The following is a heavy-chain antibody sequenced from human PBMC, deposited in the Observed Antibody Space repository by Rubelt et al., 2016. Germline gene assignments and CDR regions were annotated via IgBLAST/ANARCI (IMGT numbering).Heavy chain of an antibody. V-gene: IGHV1-18*01. CDR3: ARVRFGNSWFDP. Sequence: QVQLVQSGAEVKKPGASVEVSCKASGYTFTSYGISWVREAAGQGLEWRGWSSAYTGNTNSDQKLQGRVTMTTDTSTSTAYMELRSLRSDDTAVYYCARVRFGNSWFDPWGQGTLVTVSS. J-gene: IGHJ5*02. CDR2: SSAYTGNT. D-gene: IGHD3-10*01. CDR1: GYTFTSYG.